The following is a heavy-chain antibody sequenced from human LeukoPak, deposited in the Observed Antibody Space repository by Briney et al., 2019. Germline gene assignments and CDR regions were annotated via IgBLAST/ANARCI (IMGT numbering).Heavy chain of an antibody. D-gene: IGHD3-10*01. Sequence: GGSLRLSCAASGFAFSTYAMSWVRQAPGKGLEWVSALSGNGDKTFYAGSVRGRFTISRDNSKNTLYLQMNSLRAEDTAVYYCANQLRYFDYWGQGTLVTVSS. CDR1: GFAFSTYA. CDR3: ANQLRYFDY. V-gene: IGHV3-23*01. CDR2: LSGNGDKT. J-gene: IGHJ4*02.